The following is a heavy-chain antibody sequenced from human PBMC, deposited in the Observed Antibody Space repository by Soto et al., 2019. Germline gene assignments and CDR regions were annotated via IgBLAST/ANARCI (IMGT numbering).Heavy chain of an antibody. D-gene: IGHD1-26*01. CDR3: ATCIVGATANWFDP. Sequence: SVKVSCKASGGTFSSYAISWLRQAPGQGLEWMGGIIPIFGTANYAQKFQGRVTITADESTSTAYMELSSLRSEDTAVYYCATCIVGATANWFDPWGQGTLVTVSS. V-gene: IGHV1-69*13. CDR2: IIPIFGTA. CDR1: GGTFSSYA. J-gene: IGHJ5*02.